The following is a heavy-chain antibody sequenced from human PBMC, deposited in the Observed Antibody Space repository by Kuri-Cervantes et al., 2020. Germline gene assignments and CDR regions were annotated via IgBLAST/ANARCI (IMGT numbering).Heavy chain of an antibody. V-gene: IGHV3-7*03. CDR2: INREGGEK. Sequence: GGSLRLSCATSGFTFSNYWMNWVRQAPGKGLEWVGNINREGGEKYYLDSVKGRFIISRDNAKNSLFLQMNSLRAEDTAVYYCAKDREAWQVVVAAPHDYWGQGTLVTVSS. CDR1: GFTFSNYW. CDR3: AKDREAWQVVVAAPHDY. D-gene: IGHD2-15*01. J-gene: IGHJ4*02.